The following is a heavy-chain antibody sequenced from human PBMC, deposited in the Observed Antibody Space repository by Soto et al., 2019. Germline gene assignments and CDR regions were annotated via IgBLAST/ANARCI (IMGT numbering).Heavy chain of an antibody. V-gene: IGHV3-15*01. CDR1: GFTFSNVW. J-gene: IGHJ6*03. CDR3: TTEGDYYGSGSYNPSRPYYYYYMDV. D-gene: IGHD3-10*01. CDR2: IKSKTGGGTT. Sequence: GGSLRLSCAASGFTFSNVWMSWVRQAPGKGLEWVGRIKSKTGGGTTDYAAPVKGRFTISRDDSKNTLYLQMNSLKTEDIAVYYCTTEGDYYGSGSYNPSRPYYYYYMDVWGKGTTVTVSS.